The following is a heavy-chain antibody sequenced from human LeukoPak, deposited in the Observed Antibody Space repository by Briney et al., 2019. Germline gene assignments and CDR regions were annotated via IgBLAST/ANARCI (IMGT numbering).Heavy chain of an antibody. Sequence: PGRSLRLSCAASGFTFSSYTMHWVRQAPGKGLEWVAVISYDGSDKYYADSVKGRFTISRDNSKNTLYLQMNSLRAEDTAVHYCARDLDPITTGLGYWGQGTLVTVSS. J-gene: IGHJ4*02. CDR1: GFTFSSYT. CDR2: ISYDGSDK. CDR3: ARDLDPITTGLGY. D-gene: IGHD4-11*01. V-gene: IGHV3-30*01.